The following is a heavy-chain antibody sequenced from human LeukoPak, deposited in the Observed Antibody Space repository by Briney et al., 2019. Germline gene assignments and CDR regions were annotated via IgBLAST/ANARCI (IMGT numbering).Heavy chain of an antibody. CDR1: GFTFSSYA. J-gene: IGHJ6*02. D-gene: IGHD1-1*01. Sequence: GGSLRLSCAASGFTFSSYAMSWVRQAPGKGLEWVSAISGSGGSTYYADSVKGRFTISRDNSKNTLYLQMNSLRVEDTAVYYCARDLDYYYYYGMDVWGQGTTVTVSS. V-gene: IGHV3-23*01. CDR3: ARDLDYYYYYGMDV. CDR2: ISGSGGST.